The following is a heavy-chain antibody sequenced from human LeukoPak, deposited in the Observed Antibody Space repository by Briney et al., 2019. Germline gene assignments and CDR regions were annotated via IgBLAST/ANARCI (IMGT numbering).Heavy chain of an antibody. D-gene: IGHD1-26*01. CDR1: GGSFSGYY. V-gene: IGHV4-34*01. J-gene: IGHJ4*02. Sequence: PSETLSLTCAVYGGSFSGYYWTWIRQPPGKGLEWIGSIHYSGSTYYNPSLKSRVTISVDTSKNQFSLKLSSVTAADTAVYYCARHVAAVSGSDYWGQGTLVTVSS. CDR3: ARHVAAVSGSDY. CDR2: IHYSGST.